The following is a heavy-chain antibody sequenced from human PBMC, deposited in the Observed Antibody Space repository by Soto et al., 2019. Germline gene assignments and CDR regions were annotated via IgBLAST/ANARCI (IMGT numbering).Heavy chain of an antibody. CDR3: TREGSIYDFWSGYPDY. Sequence: GGSLRLSCAASGFTFSGSAMHWVRQASGKGLEWVGRIRSKANSYATAYAASVKGRFTISRDDSKNTAYLQMNSLKTKDMAVYYCTREGSIYDFWSGYPDYWGQGTLVTVSS. J-gene: IGHJ4*02. D-gene: IGHD3-3*01. V-gene: IGHV3-73*01. CDR1: GFTFSGSA. CDR2: IRSKANSYAT.